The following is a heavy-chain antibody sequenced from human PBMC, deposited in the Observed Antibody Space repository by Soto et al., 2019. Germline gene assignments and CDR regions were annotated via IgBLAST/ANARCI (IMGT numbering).Heavy chain of an antibody. D-gene: IGHD1-26*01. Sequence: ASVKVSCKASGYIFSSHCIYWVRQAPGQGLQWMGIINSGGGRTAYAQKFQGRVTLTRDMSTSTAYMELRGLTSDDTAEYYCAKGGAIVAAGTRVYLYNAMDVWGQGTTVTVSS. CDR1: GYIFSSHC. V-gene: IGHV1-46*01. CDR3: AKGGAIVAAGTRVYLYNAMDV. CDR2: INSGGGRT. J-gene: IGHJ6*02.